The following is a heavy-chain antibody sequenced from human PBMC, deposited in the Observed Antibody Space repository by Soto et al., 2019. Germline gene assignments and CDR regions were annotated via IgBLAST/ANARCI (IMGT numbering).Heavy chain of an antibody. CDR1: GFTFSNYG. CDR3: ASGKYSYDSSGYYTFEYYCDY. V-gene: IGHV3-30*03. D-gene: IGHD3-22*01. J-gene: IGHJ4*02. Sequence: SLRLSCAASGFTFSNYGMHWVRQAPGKGLEWVAVISYDGSNKYYAVSVKGRFTISRDNSKNALYLQMNSLTAEDTAVYYCASGKYSYDSSGYYTFEYYCDYWGRGTLVTVSS. CDR2: ISYDGSNK.